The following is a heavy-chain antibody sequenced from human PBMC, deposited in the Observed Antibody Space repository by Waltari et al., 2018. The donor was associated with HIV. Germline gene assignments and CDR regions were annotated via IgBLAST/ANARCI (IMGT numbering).Heavy chain of an antibody. Sequence: VQLVESGGGSIKTGGSLRLSCAASGFSVRNHGMAWVSPGPGKGVVWVARINSDGSSGNYADAVKGRFVISRDNARNTVYLQLNNLKVEDTAVYFCARASHYIEFSTFDGDYYFDFWGRGTRVAVSS. V-gene: IGHV3-74*01. D-gene: IGHD3-3*02. CDR1: GFSVRNHG. J-gene: IGHJ4*02. CDR2: INSDGSSG. CDR3: ARASHYIEFSTFDGDYYFDF.